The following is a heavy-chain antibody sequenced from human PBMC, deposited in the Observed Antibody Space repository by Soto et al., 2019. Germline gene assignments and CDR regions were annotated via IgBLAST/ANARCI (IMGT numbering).Heavy chain of an antibody. CDR1: GYTLTELS. CDR2: FDPEDGET. CDR3: ATGSYNWNDGGFDY. D-gene: IGHD1-1*01. J-gene: IGHJ4*02. Sequence: EASVKVSCKVSGYTLTELSMHWVRQAPGKGLEWMGGFDPEDGETIYAQKFQGRVTMTEDTSTDTAYMELSSLRSEDTAVYYCATGSYNWNDGGFDYWGQGTLVTVSS. V-gene: IGHV1-24*01.